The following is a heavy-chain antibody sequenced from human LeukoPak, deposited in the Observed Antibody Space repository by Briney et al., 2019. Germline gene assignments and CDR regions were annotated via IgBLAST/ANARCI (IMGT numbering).Heavy chain of an antibody. Sequence: ASVKVSCKASGYTFTCYYMHWVRQAPGQGLEWMGWINPNSGGTNYAQKFQGRVTMTRDTSISTAYMELSRLRSDDPAVYYCARARGVKGYYYYYMDVWGKGTTVTISS. CDR3: ARARGVKGYYYYYMDV. V-gene: IGHV1-2*02. D-gene: IGHD3-10*01. CDR2: INPNSGGT. CDR1: GYTFTCYY. J-gene: IGHJ6*03.